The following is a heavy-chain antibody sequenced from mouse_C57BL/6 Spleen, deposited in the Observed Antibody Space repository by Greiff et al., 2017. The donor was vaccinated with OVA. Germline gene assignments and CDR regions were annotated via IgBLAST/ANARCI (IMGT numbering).Heavy chain of an antibody. V-gene: IGHV1-54*01. Sequence: VQLQQSGAELVRPGTSVKVSCKASGYAFTNYLIEWVKQRPGQGLEWIGVINPGSGGTNYNEKFKGKATLTADKSSSTAYMQLSRLTSEDSAVYFCARGAYYGNYRYAMDYWGQGTSVTVSS. CDR3: ARGAYYGNYRYAMDY. CDR1: GYAFTNYL. CDR2: INPGSGGT. J-gene: IGHJ4*01. D-gene: IGHD2-10*01.